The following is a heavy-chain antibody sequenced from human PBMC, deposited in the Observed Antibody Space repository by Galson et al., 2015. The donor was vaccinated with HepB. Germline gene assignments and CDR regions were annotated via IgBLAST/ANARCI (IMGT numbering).Heavy chain of an antibody. Sequence: SLRLSCAASGFSFSSYAVHWVRQAPGKGLEWVAIISYDERNRYYADSVKGRFTISRDNSKKTVYLQMNSLRAEDTAVYYCARNSERIYYYGMDVWGQGTTVTVSS. CDR2: ISYDERNR. CDR1: GFSFSSYA. J-gene: IGHJ6*02. V-gene: IGHV3-30*04. D-gene: IGHD2-15*01. CDR3: ARNSERIYYYGMDV.